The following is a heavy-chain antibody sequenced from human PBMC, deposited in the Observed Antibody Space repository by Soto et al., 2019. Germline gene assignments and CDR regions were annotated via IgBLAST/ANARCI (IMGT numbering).Heavy chain of an antibody. J-gene: IGHJ4*02. CDR3: ARPDGYCSACGGSCFPLDS. CDR2: IKEDGSET. Sequence: EVQLVESGGDLVQPGGSLRLSCAASGFTFRNYWMTWVRQAPGKGPEWVAHIKEDGSETSYVDSVKGRFTISRDNAKNSLFLQMNSLGVEDTAVYFCARPDGYCSACGGSCFPLDSWGQGTQVTVSS. V-gene: IGHV3-7*01. CDR1: GFTFRNYW. D-gene: IGHD2-15*01.